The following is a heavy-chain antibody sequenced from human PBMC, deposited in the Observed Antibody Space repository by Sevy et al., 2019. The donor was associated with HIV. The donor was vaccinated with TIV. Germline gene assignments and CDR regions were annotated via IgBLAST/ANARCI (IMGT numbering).Heavy chain of an antibody. CDR3: ATNSRYCSGSTLYWADGLFDP. J-gene: IGHJ5*02. D-gene: IGHD2-15*01. CDR1: GNTLTELS. Sequence: ASVKVSCKVSGNTLTELSMHWVRQSPGKGLEWMGSFDPKHGERIYAQKFQGRISMTEDTSTDTAYMELSSLRSEDTAVYYCATNSRYCSGSTLYWADGLFDPWGQGTLVTVSS. V-gene: IGHV1-24*01. CDR2: FDPKHGER.